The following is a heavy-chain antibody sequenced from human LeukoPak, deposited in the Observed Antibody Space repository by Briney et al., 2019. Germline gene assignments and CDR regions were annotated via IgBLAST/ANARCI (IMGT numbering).Heavy chain of an antibody. CDR2: IYYSGST. V-gene: IGHV4-30-4*01. CDR3: ARGVVVAATLDY. CDR1: GGSISSGDYY. Sequence: SQTLSLTCTVSGGSISSGDYYWSWIRQPPGKGLEWIGCIYYSGSTYYNPSLKSRVTISVDTSKNQFSLRLSSVTAADTAVYYCARGVVVAATLDYWGQGTLVTVSS. D-gene: IGHD2-15*01. J-gene: IGHJ4*02.